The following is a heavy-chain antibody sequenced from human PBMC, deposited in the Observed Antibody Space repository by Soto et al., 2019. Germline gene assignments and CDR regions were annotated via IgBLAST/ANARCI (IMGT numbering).Heavy chain of an antibody. J-gene: IGHJ4*02. CDR1: GGSFIGYY. D-gene: IGHD1-26*01. Sequence: SETLCLTCAVYGGSFIGYYWTWIRQPPGTGLEWIGEINHSGSTNYNPSLKSRVTISVDTSKNQFSLKLTSVTAADTAVYYCARDKITGGGYYFDYWGQGTLVTVS. V-gene: IGHV4-34*01. CDR3: ARDKITGGGYYFDY. CDR2: INHSGST.